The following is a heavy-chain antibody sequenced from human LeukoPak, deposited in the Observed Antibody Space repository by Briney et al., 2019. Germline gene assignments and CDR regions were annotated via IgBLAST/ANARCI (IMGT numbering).Heavy chain of an antibody. D-gene: IGHD2-8*01. J-gene: IGHJ4*02. CDR3: ARFRLGYCTNGVCYYFDY. V-gene: IGHV4-4*07. Sequence: SDTLSLTCTVSGGSLSSYYWIWFRQPAGKGLGWIGRIHTSGNAYYNPSLKSRVTMSVDTSKNQFSLKLSSVTAADTAVYYCARFRLGYCTNGVCYYFDYWGQGTLVTVSS. CDR2: IHTSGNA. CDR1: GGSLSSYY.